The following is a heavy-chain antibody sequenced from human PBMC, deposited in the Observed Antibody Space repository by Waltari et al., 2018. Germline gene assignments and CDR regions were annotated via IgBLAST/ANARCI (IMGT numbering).Heavy chain of an antibody. Sequence: QVQLVESGGGVVQPGRSLRLSCAASGFTFSTYAMHWVRPAPGKGLEWVAVISYDGSNKYYADSVKGRFTISRDNSKNTLYLQMNSLRAEDTAVYYCARDPAAAGTYYYMDVWGKGTTVTISS. CDR3: ARDPAAAGTYYYMDV. D-gene: IGHD6-13*01. CDR2: ISYDGSNK. V-gene: IGHV3-30-3*01. CDR1: GFTFSTYA. J-gene: IGHJ6*03.